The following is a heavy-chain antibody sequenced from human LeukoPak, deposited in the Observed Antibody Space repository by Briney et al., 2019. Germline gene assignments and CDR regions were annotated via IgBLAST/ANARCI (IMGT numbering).Heavy chain of an antibody. CDR1: GYTLTELS. CDR2: FDPEDGET. V-gene: IGHV1-24*01. D-gene: IGHD3-9*01. CDR3: ATDLGILTLYY. J-gene: IGHJ4*02. Sequence: ASVKVSCKVSGYTLTELSMHWVRQAPGKGLEWMGGFDPEDGETIYAQKFQGRVTMTEVTSTDTAYIELSSLRSEDTAVYYCATDLGILTLYYWGQGTLVTVSS.